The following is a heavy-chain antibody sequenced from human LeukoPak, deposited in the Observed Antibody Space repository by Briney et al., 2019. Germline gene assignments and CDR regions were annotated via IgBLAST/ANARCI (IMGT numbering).Heavy chain of an antibody. CDR1: GFTFSDYY. J-gene: IGHJ4*02. D-gene: IGHD1-26*01. Sequence: GGSLRLSCVASGFTFSDYYVTWVRQTPEKGLEWVSHISSSGTITYFADPVKGRFTLSRDNAKNSLFLQMNSLRVEDTGVYFCARVGSTVAAGILDYWGQGILVTVSS. CDR3: ARVGSTVAAGILDY. V-gene: IGHV3-11*01. CDR2: ISSSGTIT.